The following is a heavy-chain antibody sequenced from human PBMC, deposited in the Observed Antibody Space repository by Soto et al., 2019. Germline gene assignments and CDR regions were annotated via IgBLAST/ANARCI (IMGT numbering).Heavy chain of an antibody. J-gene: IGHJ3*01. Sequence: EVQLVESGGGLVQPGESLRLSCAASGFTFDYYWMHWVRQAPGKGLVWVSRVHSGGTTTTYADSVKGRFTISRDNARNTVSLQMSSLRAEDTAIYYFARGDRGGFDLWGHGTMVTVSS. V-gene: IGHV3-74*01. CDR2: VHSGGTTT. D-gene: IGHD3-10*01. CDR3: ARGDRGGFDL. CDR1: GFTFDYYW.